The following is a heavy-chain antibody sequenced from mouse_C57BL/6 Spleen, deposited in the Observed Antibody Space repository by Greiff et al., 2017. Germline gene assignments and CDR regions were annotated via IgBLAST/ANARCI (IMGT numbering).Heavy chain of an antibody. CDR3: ARGEDYYGSSSFDY. CDR2: IDPSDSYT. J-gene: IGHJ2*01. Sequence: QVQLQQPGAELVRPGTSVKLSCKASGYTFTSYWMHWVKQRPGQGLEWIGVIDPSDSYTNYNQKFKGKATLTVDTSSSTAYMQLSSLTSEDSAVYYCARGEDYYGSSSFDYWGKGTTLTVSS. CDR1: GYTFTSYW. D-gene: IGHD1-1*01. V-gene: IGHV1-59*01.